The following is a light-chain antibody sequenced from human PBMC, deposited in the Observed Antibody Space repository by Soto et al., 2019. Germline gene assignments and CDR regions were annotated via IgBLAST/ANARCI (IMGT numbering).Light chain of an antibody. CDR1: QSVSSSY. CDR2: GAS. V-gene: IGKV3-20*01. J-gene: IGKJ2*01. CDR3: QQYGSSPPRYT. Sequence: EIVLTQSPGTLSLSPGQRATLSCRASQSVSSSYLAWYQQQPGQAPRLLIYGASSRATGIPDRFSGSVSGTDFTVTISILEPEDFAVYYCQQYGSSPPRYTLGQGTKLQIK.